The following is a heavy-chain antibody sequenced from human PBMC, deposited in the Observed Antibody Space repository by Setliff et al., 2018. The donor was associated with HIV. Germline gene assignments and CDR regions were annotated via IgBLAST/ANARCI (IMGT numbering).Heavy chain of an antibody. CDR2: INPNSGGT. Sequence: ASVKVSCKASGYTFTNYYLHWVRQAPGQGLEWMGWINPNSGGTNYAQTLQGRVTMTRDTSISTAYMELSRLRSDDTAVYYCARDVTYAGRYYYMDVWGTGTTVTVSS. J-gene: IGHJ6*03. V-gene: IGHV1-2*02. CDR3: ARDVTYAGRYYYMDV. D-gene: IGHD3-10*01. CDR1: GYTFTNYY.